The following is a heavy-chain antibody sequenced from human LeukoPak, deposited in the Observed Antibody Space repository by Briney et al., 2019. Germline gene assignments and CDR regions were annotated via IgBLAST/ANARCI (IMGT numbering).Heavy chain of an antibody. V-gene: IGHV1-2*02. CDR3: ARGAYDSSGYYYGYFDY. J-gene: IGHJ4*02. Sequence: ASVKVSCKASGYTFTGYYMHWVRQAPGQGLEWMGWINPNSGGTNYAQKFQGRVTMTRDTSISTAYMELSRLRSDDTAVYYCARGAYDSSGYYYGYFDYWGQGTLVTVSS. CDR1: GYTFTGYY. D-gene: IGHD3-22*01. CDR2: INPNSGGT.